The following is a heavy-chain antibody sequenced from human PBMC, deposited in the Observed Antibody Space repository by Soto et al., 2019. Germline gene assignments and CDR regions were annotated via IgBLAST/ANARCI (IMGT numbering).Heavy chain of an antibody. Sequence: QSGGSLRLSCTGSGFTFGDFGMSWFRQAPGKGLEWLSFIRSKGYGGTTESAASVRGRFITSRDDSKSIAYLQMNSLKTEDTAVYYCASLTSWSQEYYYGMDVWGQGTTVTVS. CDR3: ASLTSWSQEYYYGMDV. J-gene: IGHJ6*02. CDR2: IRSKGYGGTT. V-gene: IGHV3-49*03. D-gene: IGHD2-2*01. CDR1: GFTFGDFG.